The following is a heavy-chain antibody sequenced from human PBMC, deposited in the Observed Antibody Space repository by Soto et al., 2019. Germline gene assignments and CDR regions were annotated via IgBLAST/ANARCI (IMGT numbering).Heavy chain of an antibody. J-gene: IGHJ6*02. CDR3: ARDVEGGSSQYYYYYYGMDV. D-gene: IGHD1-26*01. CDR2: ISYDGSNK. V-gene: IGHV3-30-3*01. CDR1: GFTFSSYA. Sequence: PEGSLRLSCAASGFTFSSYAMHWVRQAPGKGLEWVAVISYDGSNKYYADSVKGRFTISRDNSKNTLYLQMNSLRAEDTAVYYCARDVEGGSSQYYYYYYGMDVWGQGTTVTVSS.